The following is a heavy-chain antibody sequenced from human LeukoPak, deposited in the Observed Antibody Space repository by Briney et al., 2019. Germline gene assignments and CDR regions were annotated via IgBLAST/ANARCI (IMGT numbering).Heavy chain of an antibody. V-gene: IGHV3-7*04. D-gene: IGHD5-24*01. J-gene: IGHJ4*02. Sequence: GGSLRLSCVASGFPFSSYWMTWVRQASGKGLEWVANIKQDGSKKSYVDSVKGRFTISRDNAKNSLYLQMNSLRAEDTAIYYCTRVGYIDEGIDYWGQGTLVTVSS. CDR1: GFPFSSYW. CDR3: TRVGYIDEGIDY. CDR2: IKQDGSKK.